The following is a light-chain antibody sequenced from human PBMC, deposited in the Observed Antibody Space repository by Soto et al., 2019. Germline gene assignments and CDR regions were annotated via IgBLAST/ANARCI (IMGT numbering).Light chain of an antibody. Sequence: SYELTQPPSASVAPGQTAWITCGGYSFGRKSVHWYQQKTGQAPVLVVYDDADRPSGIPERFSGSNSGNTATLIISRVEAGDEADYYCQVWDSSSDPVFGGGTKLTVL. V-gene: IGLV3-21*02. CDR2: DDA. CDR3: QVWDSSSDPV. CDR1: SFGRKS. J-gene: IGLJ2*01.